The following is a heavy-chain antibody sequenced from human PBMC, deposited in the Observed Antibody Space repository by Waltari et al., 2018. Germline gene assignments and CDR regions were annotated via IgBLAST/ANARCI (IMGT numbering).Heavy chain of an antibody. CDR1: GGSFSGYY. J-gene: IGHJ5*02. CDR2: IKHSAST. D-gene: IGHD2-15*01. CDR3: ARVLEVPSTPEWFDP. Sequence: QVQLQQWGAGLLKPSETLSLTCAVYGGSFSGYYWSWIRQPPGKGLEWIGEIKHSASTTYSQSLKSRVTISVATSKNQFALKLSSVTAADTAVYYCARVLEVPSTPEWFDPWGQGTLVTVSS. V-gene: IGHV4-34*01.